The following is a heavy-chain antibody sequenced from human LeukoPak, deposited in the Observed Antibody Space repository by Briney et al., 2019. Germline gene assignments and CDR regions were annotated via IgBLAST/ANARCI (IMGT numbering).Heavy chain of an antibody. CDR2: IHKNAIT. J-gene: IGHJ6*03. V-gene: IGHV3-53*01. D-gene: IGHD3-10*01. Sequence: PGGSLRLSCAASGFTVSSNYMTWVRQAPGKGLEWVSVIHKNAITYYADIVKSRFTISRDNSRNIVFLQMNSVRAEDTAVYYCARSLRVRGVPDYMDVWGRGTTVTVSS. CDR3: ARSLRVRGVPDYMDV. CDR1: GFTVSSNY.